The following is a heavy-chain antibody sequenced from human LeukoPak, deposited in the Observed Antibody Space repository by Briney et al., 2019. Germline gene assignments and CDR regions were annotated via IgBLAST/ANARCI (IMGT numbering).Heavy chain of an antibody. V-gene: IGHV3-7*03. Sequence: PGGSLRLSCAASGFTFSVYSMSWVRQAPGKGLEWVANIKQDGSQKYYVDSVKGRFIISRDNAKNSLYLQMNSVRAEDTAVYYCARGGTFGDYRASGDHWGQGALVTVSS. D-gene: IGHD2-21*02. CDR1: GFTFSVYS. J-gene: IGHJ4*02. CDR2: IKQDGSQK. CDR3: ARGGTFGDYRASGDH.